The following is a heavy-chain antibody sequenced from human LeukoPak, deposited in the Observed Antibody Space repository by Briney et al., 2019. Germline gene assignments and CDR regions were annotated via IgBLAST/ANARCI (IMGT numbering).Heavy chain of an antibody. V-gene: IGHV1-69*05. CDR1: GGTFSSYA. CDR3: AREVLGLRCWDY. Sequence: SVKVSCKASGGTFSSYAISWVRQAPGQGLEWMGRIIPIFGTANYAQKFQGRVTMTRDTSTSTVYMELSSLRSEDTAVYYCAREVLGLRCWDYWGQGTLVTASS. J-gene: IGHJ4*02. D-gene: IGHD3-10*02. CDR2: IIPIFGTA.